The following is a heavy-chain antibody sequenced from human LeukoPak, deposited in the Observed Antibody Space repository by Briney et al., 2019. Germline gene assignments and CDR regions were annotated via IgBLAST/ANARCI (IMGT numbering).Heavy chain of an antibody. V-gene: IGHV3-30*02. D-gene: IGHD6-13*01. CDR2: IHYDGSNN. CDR1: GFTFSSYA. CDR3: AKDHGSSDWYYFDY. J-gene: IGHJ4*02. Sequence: GGSLRLSCAASGFTFSSYAMHWVRQAPGKGLEWVAFIHYDGSNNYYVDSVKGRFTISRDNSKNTLYLQMNTLRADDTAVYYCAKDHGSSDWYYFDYWGRGTLVTVSS.